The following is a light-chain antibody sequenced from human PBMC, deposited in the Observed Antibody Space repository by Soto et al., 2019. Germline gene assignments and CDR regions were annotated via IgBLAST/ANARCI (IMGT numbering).Light chain of an antibody. V-gene: IGLV2-14*03. CDR1: SSDVRGYKY. Sequence: QSALTQPASVSGSPGQSITISCTGTSSDVRGYKYVSWYQQHPGGVPKLMIYEVTNRPSGVSNRFSGSKSGNTASLTISGLQADDEADYYCSSFTSSSTYVIFGGGTKLTVL. J-gene: IGLJ2*01. CDR2: EVT. CDR3: SSFTSSSTYVI.